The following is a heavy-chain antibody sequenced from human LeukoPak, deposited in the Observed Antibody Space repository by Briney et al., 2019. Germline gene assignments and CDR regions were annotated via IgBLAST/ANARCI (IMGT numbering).Heavy chain of an antibody. Sequence: GGSLRLSCAISGFTFDDYAMYWVRQAPGKGLDWVSVINWSGERIAYADSVKGRFTISRDKDKNSVFLQMNSLKPEDTAFYYCAKDSDLSIRGITVDYWGQGPLVTVSS. J-gene: IGHJ4*02. CDR3: AKDSDLSIRGITVDY. V-gene: IGHV3-9*01. CDR2: INWSGERI. CDR1: GFTFDDYA. D-gene: IGHD3-16*01.